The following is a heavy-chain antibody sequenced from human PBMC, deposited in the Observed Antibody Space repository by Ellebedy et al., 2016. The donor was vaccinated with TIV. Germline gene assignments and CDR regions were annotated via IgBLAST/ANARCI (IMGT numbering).Heavy chain of an antibody. CDR2: ISTGSRNI. CDR3: ARDGAYNYDTYWYFDL. Sequence: GGSLRLSCEASGFTFSNSNLNWVRQAQGKGLEWVSYISTGSRNIYYADSVKGRFTISRDNAKNSLYLHMNSLRDEDTAVYYCARDGAYNYDTYWYFDLWGRGTLVTVSS. J-gene: IGHJ2*01. CDR1: GFTFSNSN. D-gene: IGHD5-18*01. V-gene: IGHV3-48*02.